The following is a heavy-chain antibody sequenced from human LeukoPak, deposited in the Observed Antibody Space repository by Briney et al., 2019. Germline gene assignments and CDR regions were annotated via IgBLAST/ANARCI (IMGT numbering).Heavy chain of an antibody. CDR3: ARDRPPYY. Sequence: KPSETLSLTCTVSGDSIRTYSWSWIRQPPGKGLEWIGYIYYSGSTNYNPSLKSRVTISVDTSKNQFSLKLSSVTAADTAVYYCARDRPPYYWGQGTLVTVSS. CDR1: GDSIRTYS. J-gene: IGHJ4*02. V-gene: IGHV4-59*01. CDR2: IYYSGST.